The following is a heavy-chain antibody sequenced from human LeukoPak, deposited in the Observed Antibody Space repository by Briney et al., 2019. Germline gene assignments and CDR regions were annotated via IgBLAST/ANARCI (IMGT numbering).Heavy chain of an antibody. D-gene: IGHD5-12*01. V-gene: IGHV1-18*04. J-gene: IGHJ4*02. CDR1: GYTFTGYY. Sequence: EASVKVSCKASGYTFTGYYMHWVRQATGQGLEWMGWISAYNGNTNYAQKLQGRVTMTTDTSTSTAYMELRSLRSDDTAVYYCARVAGGYDPYYFDYWGQGTLVTVSS. CDR3: ARVAGGYDPYYFDY. CDR2: ISAYNGNT.